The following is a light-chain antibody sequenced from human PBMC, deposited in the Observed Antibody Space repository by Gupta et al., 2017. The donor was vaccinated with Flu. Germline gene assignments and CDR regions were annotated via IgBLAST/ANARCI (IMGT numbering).Light chain of an antibody. Sequence: EILLTQSPATLSLSPGETATLSCRASQSVRNYLAWYQQKSGQPPRLLIYDASKRATGVPARFGGSGSGTDFTLTISRREKEDFEVYYGQQRSGRTFGQGTKVEI. V-gene: IGKV3-11*01. J-gene: IGKJ1*01. CDR1: QSVRNY. CDR2: DAS. CDR3: QQRSGRT.